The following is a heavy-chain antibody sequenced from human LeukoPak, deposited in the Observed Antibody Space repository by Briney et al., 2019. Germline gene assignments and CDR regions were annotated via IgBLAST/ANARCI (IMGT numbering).Heavy chain of an antibody. CDR3: GKAGITFPYYFDY. J-gene: IGHJ4*02. D-gene: IGHD3-16*01. Sequence: GGSLRLSCAASGFAFSTYGLTWVRQAPGKGLEWLSTIGPSGRATYLADSVKGRFAISRDNSQNMLYLQMNSLTADDTAVYYCGKAGITFPYYFDYWGQGSLVTVSS. CDR1: GFAFSTYG. CDR2: IGPSGRAT. V-gene: IGHV3-23*01.